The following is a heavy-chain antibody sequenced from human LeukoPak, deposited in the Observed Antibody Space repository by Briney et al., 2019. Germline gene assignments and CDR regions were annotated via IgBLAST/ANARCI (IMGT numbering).Heavy chain of an antibody. J-gene: IGHJ6*02. Sequence: SETLSLTCTVSGGSISSYYWTWIRQPAGKGLEWIGRIYTSGSTNYNPSLKSRVTISVDTSKNQFSLKLSSVTAADTAVYYCASSLLTGYPYYYGMDVWGQGTTVTVSS. CDR3: ASSLLTGYPYYYGMDV. V-gene: IGHV4-4*07. D-gene: IGHD3-9*01. CDR2: IYTSGST. CDR1: GGSISSYY.